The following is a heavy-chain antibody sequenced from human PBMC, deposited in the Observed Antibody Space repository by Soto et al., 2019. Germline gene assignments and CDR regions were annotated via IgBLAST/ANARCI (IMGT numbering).Heavy chain of an antibody. J-gene: IGHJ4*02. Sequence: GGSLRLSCAASGLTFSTYWMSWVRQAPGKGLEWVANIKQDGSEKYYVDSVKGRFTISRDNAKDSLYLQMNSLRAEDTAVYYCAKASRDGYNPDYWGQGTLVTVSS. CDR1: GLTFSTYW. V-gene: IGHV3-7*01. D-gene: IGHD5-12*01. CDR2: IKQDGSEK. CDR3: AKASRDGYNPDY.